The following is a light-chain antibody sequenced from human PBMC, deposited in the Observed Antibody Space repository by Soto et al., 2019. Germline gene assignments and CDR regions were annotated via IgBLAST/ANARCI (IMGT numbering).Light chain of an antibody. J-gene: IGKJ4*01. CDR3: QPYNNWPLT. CDR1: QGIGDT. V-gene: IGKV3-15*01. Sequence: ITLCPSALSLSPGEGVTLSCRANQGIGDTLAWYQHKPGQTPRLLIYDTSTRATGVPARFSGSRSGPEFTLTINSLQSEDFAIYYCQPYNNWPLTFGGGTKVDIK. CDR2: DTS.